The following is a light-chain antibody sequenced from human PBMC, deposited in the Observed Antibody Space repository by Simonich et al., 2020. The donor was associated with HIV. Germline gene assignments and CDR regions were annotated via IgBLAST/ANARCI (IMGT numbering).Light chain of an antibody. CDR1: QSISSW. Sequence: DIQMTQSPSTLSASVGDRVTFTCRASQSISSWLAWYQQKPGKAPKLLLYKASSLESGVPSRFSGSGSGTEFTLTISSLQPDDFATYYCQQYNRHSTFGQGTKVEIK. CDR3: QQYNRHST. J-gene: IGKJ1*01. CDR2: KAS. V-gene: IGKV1-5*03.